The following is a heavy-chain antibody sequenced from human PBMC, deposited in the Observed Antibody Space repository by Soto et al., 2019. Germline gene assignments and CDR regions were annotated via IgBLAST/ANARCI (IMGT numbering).Heavy chain of an antibody. Sequence: GGSLRLSCTASGFTFSGYCMNWISQAPGKGLEWVSYISGSGSTIYYADSVKGRFTISRDNAKNTLYLQMDSLRAEDTAIYYCARAMLVGTGVVPFDPWGQGTLVTVSS. D-gene: IGHD2-15*01. CDR1: GFTFSGYC. J-gene: IGHJ5*02. CDR2: ISGSGSTI. V-gene: IGHV3-11*01. CDR3: ARAMLVGTGVVPFDP.